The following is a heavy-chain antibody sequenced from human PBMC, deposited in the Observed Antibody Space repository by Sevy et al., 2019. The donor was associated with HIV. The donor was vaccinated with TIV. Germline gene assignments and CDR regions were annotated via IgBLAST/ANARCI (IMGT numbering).Heavy chain of an antibody. V-gene: IGHV3-13*01. J-gene: IGHJ6*02. CDR2: VGPAGDT. Sequence: GGSLRLSCAASGFTFITYDMHWVRHVTGKGLEWVSGVGPAGDTFYPGSVKGRFTISRENAKNSLYLQMNNLRAGDTAVYYCTRSGGYSDYGMDVWGQETTVTVSS. D-gene: IGHD5-12*01. CDR3: TRSGGYSDYGMDV. CDR1: GFTFITYD.